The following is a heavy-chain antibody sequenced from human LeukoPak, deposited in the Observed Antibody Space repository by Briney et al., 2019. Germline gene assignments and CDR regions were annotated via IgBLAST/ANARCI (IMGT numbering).Heavy chain of an antibody. CDR1: GYTFTSYG. D-gene: IGHD6-13*01. CDR2: INPNSDGT. J-gene: IGHJ4*02. Sequence: ASVKVSCKASGYTFTSYGISWVRQAPGQGLEWMGWINPNSDGTNYVQKFQGRVTMTRDTSISTAYMELNGLRSDDTAVYYCARGGSSWYSELDSWGQGTLVTVSS. CDR3: ARGGSSWYSELDS. V-gene: IGHV1-2*02.